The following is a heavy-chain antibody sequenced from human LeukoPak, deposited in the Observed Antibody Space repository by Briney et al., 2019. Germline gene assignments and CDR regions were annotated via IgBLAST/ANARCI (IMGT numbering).Heavy chain of an antibody. Sequence: PSETLSLTCTVSGGSISSDYWTWIRQPPGKALEWIGYMYYSGSTNYNPSLKSRVTISIDTSNNQFPLKLSSVTAADTAVYYCAKTRRTANDAFDIWGQGTMVTVSS. V-gene: IGHV4-59*01. CDR1: GGSISSDY. J-gene: IGHJ3*02. CDR2: MYYSGST. CDR3: AKTRRTANDAFDI.